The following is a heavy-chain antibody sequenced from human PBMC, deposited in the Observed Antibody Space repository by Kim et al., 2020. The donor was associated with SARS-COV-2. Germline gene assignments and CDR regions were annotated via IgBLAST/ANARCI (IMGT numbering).Heavy chain of an antibody. CDR3: SRMGDSSGYYYGPFDY. CDR1: GGSISSYY. Sequence: SETLSLTCTVSGGSISSYYWSWIRQPPGKGLEWIGYIYYSGSTNYNPSLKSRVTISVDTSKNQFSLMLSSVTAADTAVYYCSRMGDSSGYYYGPFDYWC. D-gene: IGHD3-22*01. V-gene: IGHV4-59*08. J-gene: IGHJ4*01. CDR2: IYYSGST.